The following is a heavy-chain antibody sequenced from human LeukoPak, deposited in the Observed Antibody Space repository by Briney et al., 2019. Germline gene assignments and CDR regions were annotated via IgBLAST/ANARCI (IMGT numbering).Heavy chain of an antibody. J-gene: IGHJ5*02. Sequence: PSETLSLTCAVYGGSLSGYYWSWIRQPPGKGLEWIGEINHSGSTNYNPSLKSRVTISVDTSKNQFSLKLSSVTAADTAVYYCARGGVPYGDYYWFDPWGQGTLVTVSS. V-gene: IGHV4-34*01. CDR2: INHSGST. CDR3: ARGGVPYGDYYWFDP. CDR1: GGSLSGYY. D-gene: IGHD4-17*01.